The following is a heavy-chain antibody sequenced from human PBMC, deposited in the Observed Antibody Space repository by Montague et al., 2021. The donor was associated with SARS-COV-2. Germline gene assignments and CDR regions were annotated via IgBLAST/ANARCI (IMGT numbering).Heavy chain of an antibody. CDR2: IYYSGST. V-gene: IGHV4-31*03. Sequence: TLSLTCTVSGGSISSGGYYWSWIRQHPGRGLEWIRYIYYSGSTYYNPSLKSRVTISVDTSKNQFSLKLSSVTAADTAVYYCARARRGSGSGSYFDILVSWFDPWGQGTLVTVSS. CDR3: ARARRGSGSGSYFDILVSWFDP. D-gene: IGHD3-10*01. J-gene: IGHJ5*02. CDR1: GGSISSGGYY.